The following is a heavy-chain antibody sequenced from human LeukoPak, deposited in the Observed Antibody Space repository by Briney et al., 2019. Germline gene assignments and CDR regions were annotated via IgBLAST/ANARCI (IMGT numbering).Heavy chain of an antibody. Sequence: AGGFLRLSCAASGFTFSSYAMSWVRQAPGRGLEWASSTAGSGISKDYADSVKGRFTISKDKSKNTLYLQMDNLRAEDTGVYFCARLPTFYYDSSGYHYDYWGQGTLVTVSS. CDR2: TAGSGISK. V-gene: IGHV3-23*01. D-gene: IGHD3-22*01. J-gene: IGHJ4*02. CDR3: ARLPTFYYDSSGYHYDY. CDR1: GFTFSSYA.